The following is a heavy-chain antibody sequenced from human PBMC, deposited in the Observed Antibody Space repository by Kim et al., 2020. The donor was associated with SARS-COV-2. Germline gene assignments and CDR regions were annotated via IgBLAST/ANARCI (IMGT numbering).Heavy chain of an antibody. J-gene: IGHJ3*02. V-gene: IGHV1-8*01. CDR2: MNPNSGNT. Sequence: ASVKVSCKASGYTFTSYDINWVRQATGQGLEWMGWMNPNSGNTGYAQKFQGRVTMTRNTSISTAYMELSSLRSEDTAVYYCARKRRYSYGLVFDIWGQGTMVTVSS. CDR1: GYTFTSYD. D-gene: IGHD5-18*01. CDR3: ARKRRYSYGLVFDI.